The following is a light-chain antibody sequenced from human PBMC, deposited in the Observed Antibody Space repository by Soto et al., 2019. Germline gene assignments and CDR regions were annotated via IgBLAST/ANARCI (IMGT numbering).Light chain of an antibody. CDR2: DAS. V-gene: IGKV3-11*01. CDR3: QQRSNLPWT. Sequence: EIVLTQSPATLSLSPVEVATLSCRASQSVSSYLAWYQQKPGQAPRLLIYDASNRATGIPARFSGSGSGTEFTLTISSLQYEDFAVYYCQQRSNLPWTFGQGTKV. J-gene: IGKJ1*01. CDR1: QSVSSY.